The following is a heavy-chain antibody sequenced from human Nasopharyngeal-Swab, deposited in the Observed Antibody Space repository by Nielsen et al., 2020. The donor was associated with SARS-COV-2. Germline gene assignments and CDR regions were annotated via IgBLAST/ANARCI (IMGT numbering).Heavy chain of an antibody. Sequence: GESLKISCAASGFTFSSYAMSWVRQAPGKGPEWVSRSRGSGGRTDYADSVKGRFTISRDDSKNALFLQMNSLRAEDTAVYYCAKEAAYGDNSGFDYWGQGTLVTVSS. CDR3: AKEAAYGDNSGFDY. J-gene: IGHJ4*02. D-gene: IGHD2-21*01. V-gene: IGHV3-23*01. CDR2: SRGSGGRT. CDR1: GFTFSSYA.